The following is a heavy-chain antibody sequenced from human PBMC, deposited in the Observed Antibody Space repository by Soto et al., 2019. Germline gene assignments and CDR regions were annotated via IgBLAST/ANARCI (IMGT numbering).Heavy chain of an antibody. J-gene: IGHJ1*01. CDR3: TKDWGYSSTWYSGYFQY. V-gene: IGHV3-30*18. CDR1: GFIFSSYG. Sequence: QVQLVESGGGVVQPGRSLRLSCAASGFIFSSYGMHWVRQAPGKGLEWVAVISKDGSNKYYADSVKGRFTISRDNSKNTLYLQMNSLRAEDTAVYYCTKDWGYSSTWYSGYFQYWGQGTLVTVSS. CDR2: ISKDGSNK. D-gene: IGHD6-13*01.